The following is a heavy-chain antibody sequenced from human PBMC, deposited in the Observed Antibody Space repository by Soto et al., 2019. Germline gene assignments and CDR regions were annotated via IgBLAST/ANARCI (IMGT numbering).Heavy chain of an antibody. J-gene: IGHJ4*02. CDR1: GYTLTELS. Sequence: GASVKVSCKVSGYTLTELSMHWVRQAPGKGLEWMGGFDPEDGETIYAQKFQGRVTMTEDTSTDTAYMELSSLRSEDTAVYYCATEAPHTLMITFGGVIANWGQGTLVTVS. D-gene: IGHD3-16*02. CDR2: FDPEDGET. V-gene: IGHV1-24*01. CDR3: ATEAPHTLMITFGGVIAN.